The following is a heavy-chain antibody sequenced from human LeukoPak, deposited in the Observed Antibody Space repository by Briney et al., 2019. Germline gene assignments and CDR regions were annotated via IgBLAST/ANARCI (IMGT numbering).Heavy chain of an antibody. J-gene: IGHJ4*02. CDR1: RISNRRCY. CDR2: IYYSGST. Sequence: SSETLSLTGTVSRISNRRCYYSRVLHPPGKGQGGIGYIYYSGSTNYNPSLKSRVTISVDTSKNQFSLKLSSVTAADTAMYYCAILADDYGDIGGYWGQGTLVTVSS. D-gene: IGHD4-17*01. CDR3: AILADDYGDIGGY. V-gene: IGHV4-59*01.